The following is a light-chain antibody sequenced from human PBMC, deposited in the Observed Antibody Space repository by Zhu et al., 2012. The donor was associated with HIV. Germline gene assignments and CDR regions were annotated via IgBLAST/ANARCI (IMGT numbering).Light chain of an antibody. CDR2: GAS. V-gene: IGKV3-20*01. J-gene: IGKJ2*01. CDR1: QSISDY. CDR3: QQYGSSLMYT. Sequence: EIVLTQSPATLSLSPGERVTLSCRASQSISDYLAWYQQKPGQAPRLLIYGASSRATGIPDRFSGSGSGTDFTLTISRLEPEDFAVYYCQQYGSSLMYTFGQGTKLEIK.